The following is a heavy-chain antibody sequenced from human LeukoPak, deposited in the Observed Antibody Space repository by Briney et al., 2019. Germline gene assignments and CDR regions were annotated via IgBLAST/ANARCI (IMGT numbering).Heavy chain of an antibody. J-gene: IGHJ1*01. D-gene: IGHD3-22*01. CDR3: ARGSRYHYDSSGYYYEEYFQH. Sequence: SETLSLTCSVSGGSISSYYWSWIRQPPGKGLDWIGYIYYTGSTKYNPSLNSRVTISVDTSKNQFSLELRSVTAADTAVYYCARGSRYHYDSSGYYYEEYFQHWGQGTPVTVSS. V-gene: IGHV4-59*01. CDR2: IYYTGST. CDR1: GGSISSYY.